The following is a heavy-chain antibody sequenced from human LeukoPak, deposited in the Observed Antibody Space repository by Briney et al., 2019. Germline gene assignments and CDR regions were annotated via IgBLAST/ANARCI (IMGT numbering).Heavy chain of an antibody. D-gene: IGHD3-22*01. CDR1: GFTFSSYS. CDR2: ISSSSSTI. V-gene: IGHV3-48*01. Sequence: GGSLRLSCAASGFTFSSYSMNWVRQAPGKGLEWVSYISSSSSTIYYADSVKGRFTISRDNAKNSLYLQMNSLRAEDTAVYYCARDYYDSSGYDYFDYWGQGTLVTVSS. J-gene: IGHJ4*02. CDR3: ARDYYDSSGYDYFDY.